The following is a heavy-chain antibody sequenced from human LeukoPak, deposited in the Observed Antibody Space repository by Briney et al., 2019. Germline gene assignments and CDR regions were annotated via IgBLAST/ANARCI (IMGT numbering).Heavy chain of an antibody. CDR2: INWNGGST. CDR1: GFTFDDYG. D-gene: IGHD3-22*01. V-gene: IGHV3-20*04. CDR3: ARGAAPLYYYDSSGSIDY. Sequence: PGGSLRLSCAASGFTFDDYGMSWVRQAPGKGLEWVSGINWNGGSTGYADSVKGRFTISRDNAKNSPYLQMNSLRAEDTALYYCARGAAPLYYYDSSGSIDYWGQGTLVTVSS. J-gene: IGHJ4*02.